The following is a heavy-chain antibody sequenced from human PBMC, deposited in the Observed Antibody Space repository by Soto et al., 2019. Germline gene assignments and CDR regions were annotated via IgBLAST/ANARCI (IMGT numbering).Heavy chain of an antibody. J-gene: IGHJ5*02. CDR3: VRTVGWLDP. D-gene: IGHD2-15*01. CDR2: TYYRSKWYK. Sequence: SQTLSLTCVISGDSVSGNSAAWNWVRQSPSRGLEWLGRTYYRSKWYKEYAASVRSRITINPDTSKNQFSLQLNSVSPEDTAVYYCVRTVGWLDPWGQGILVTVSS. CDR1: GDSVSGNSAA. V-gene: IGHV6-1*01.